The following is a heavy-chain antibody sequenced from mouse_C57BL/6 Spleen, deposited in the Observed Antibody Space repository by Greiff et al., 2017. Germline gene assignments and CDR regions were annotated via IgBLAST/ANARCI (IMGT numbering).Heavy chain of an antibody. CDR3: ARFWDSFAY. Sequence: EVKLMESGGGLVKPGGSLKLSCAASGFTFSSYAMSWVRQTPEKRLEWVATISDGGSYTYYPDNVKGRFTISRDNAKNKLYLQMSHLKSEDTAMYYCARFWDSFAYWGQGTLVTVSA. J-gene: IGHJ3*01. V-gene: IGHV5-4*03. CDR2: ISDGGSYT. D-gene: IGHD4-1*01. CDR1: GFTFSSYA.